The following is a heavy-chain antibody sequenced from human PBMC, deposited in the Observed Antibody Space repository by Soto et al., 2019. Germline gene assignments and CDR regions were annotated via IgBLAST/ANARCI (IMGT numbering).Heavy chain of an antibody. CDR1: GFTFSVYV. V-gene: IGHV3-23*01. CDR2: ISGSGGST. D-gene: IGHD3-10*01. J-gene: IGHJ4*02. Sequence: GGSLRLSCAASGFTFSVYVMSWFRQAPGKGLEWVSAISGSGGSTYYADSVKGRFTISRDNSKNTLYLQMNSLRAEDTAVYYCAKDGITMVRGVPDYWGQGTLVTVSS. CDR3: AKDGITMVRGVPDY.